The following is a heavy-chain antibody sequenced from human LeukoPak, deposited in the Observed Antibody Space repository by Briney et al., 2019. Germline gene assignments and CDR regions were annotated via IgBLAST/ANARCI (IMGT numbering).Heavy chain of an antibody. J-gene: IGHJ4*02. CDR1: GYTFTSYD. Sequence: ASVKVSCKASGYTFTSYDINWVRQATGQGLEWMGWMNPNSGNTGYAQKFQGRVTITRNTPISTAYMELSSLRSEDTAVYYCARGQEQWEPASYWGQGTLVTVSS. CDR2: MNPNSGNT. V-gene: IGHV1-8*03. CDR3: ARGQEQWEPASY. D-gene: IGHD1-26*01.